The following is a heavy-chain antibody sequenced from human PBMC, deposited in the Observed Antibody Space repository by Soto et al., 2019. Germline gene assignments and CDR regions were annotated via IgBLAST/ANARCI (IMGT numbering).Heavy chain of an antibody. CDR3: TTYDTVTGFPGRRADF. CDR1: GFTFSVAW. V-gene: IGHV3-15*01. J-gene: IGHJ4*02. D-gene: IGHD3-9*01. CDR2: IKSEIGGATT. Sequence: EVHLVESGGGLVKPGGSLRLSCAASGFTFSVAWMSWVRQAPGQGLEWVGGIKSEIGGATTDYDAPVKGRFTISRDNSTKTLYRQMTSLKTEDTAMYYCTTYDTVTGFPGRRADFWGQGTLVTVSS.